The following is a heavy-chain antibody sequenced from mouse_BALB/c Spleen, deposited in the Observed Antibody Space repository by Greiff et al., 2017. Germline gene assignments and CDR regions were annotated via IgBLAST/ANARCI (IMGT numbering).Heavy chain of an antibody. J-gene: IGHJ2*01. D-gene: IGHD1-1*01. CDR1: GFNIKDTY. CDR3: ASYYGSSYGDYFDY. Sequence: EVQGVESGAELVKPGASVKLSCTASGFNIKDTYMHWVKQRPEQGLEWIGRIDPANGNTKYDPKFQGKATITADTSSNTAYLQLSSLTSEDTAVYYCASYYGSSYGDYFDYWGQGTTLTVSS. CDR2: IDPANGNT. V-gene: IGHV14-3*02.